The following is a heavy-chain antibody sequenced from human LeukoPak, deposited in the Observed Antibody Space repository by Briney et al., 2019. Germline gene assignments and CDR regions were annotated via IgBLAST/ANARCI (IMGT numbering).Heavy chain of an antibody. Sequence: GGSLRLSCAAPGFTFSSYAMSWVRQAPGKGLEWVSAISGSGGSTYYADSVKGRFTISRDNSKNTLYLQMNSLRAEDTAVYYCATDGSGSYYNGWDDYWGQGTLVTVSS. D-gene: IGHD3-10*01. CDR2: ISGSGGST. V-gene: IGHV3-23*01. CDR1: GFTFSSYA. CDR3: ATDGSGSYYNGWDDY. J-gene: IGHJ4*02.